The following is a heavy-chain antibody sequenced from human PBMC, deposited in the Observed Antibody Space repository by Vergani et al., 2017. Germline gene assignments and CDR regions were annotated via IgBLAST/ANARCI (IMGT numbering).Heavy chain of an antibody. D-gene: IGHD5-18*01. V-gene: IGHV4-34*01. J-gene: IGHJ6*02. CDR3: AGGLVDTAMAPYYYYGMDV. Sequence: QVQLQQWGAGLLKPSETLSLTCAVYGGSFSGYYWSWIRQPPGKGLEWIGEINHSGSTNYNPSLKSRVTISVDTSKNQFSLKLSSVTAADTAVYYCAGGLVDTAMAPYYYYGMDVWGQGTTVTVSS. CDR2: INHSGST. CDR1: GGSFSGYY.